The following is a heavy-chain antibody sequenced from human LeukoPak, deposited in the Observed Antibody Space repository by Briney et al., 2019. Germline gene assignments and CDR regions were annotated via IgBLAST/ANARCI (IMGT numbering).Heavy chain of an antibody. CDR1: GFTFRNYV. J-gene: IGHJ4*02. CDR2: ISYDGSNK. V-gene: IGHV3-30-3*01. CDR3: ARNYDSSGYYLPFDY. D-gene: IGHD3-22*01. Sequence: PGGSLRLSCAASGFTFRNYVIHWVRQAPGKGLEWVAVISYDGSNKYADFVKGRFTISRDNSKNTLYLQMNSLRAEDTAVYYCARNYDSSGYYLPFDYWGQGTLVTVSS.